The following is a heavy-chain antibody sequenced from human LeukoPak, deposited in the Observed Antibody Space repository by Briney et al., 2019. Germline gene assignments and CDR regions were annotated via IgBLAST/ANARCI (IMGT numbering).Heavy chain of an antibody. D-gene: IGHD1-14*01. CDR2: VNDSGGT. Sequence: SETLSLTCAVYIDSFTNYYWNWIRQTPGKGLEWIGEVNDSGGTNINPSLRSRVILSVDTSKNQFSLKLISVTAADTAVYYCARGGATKLINTFDFWGQGNLVTVSS. J-gene: IGHJ4*02. CDR3: ARGGATKLINTFDF. V-gene: IGHV4-34*01. CDR1: IDSFTNYY.